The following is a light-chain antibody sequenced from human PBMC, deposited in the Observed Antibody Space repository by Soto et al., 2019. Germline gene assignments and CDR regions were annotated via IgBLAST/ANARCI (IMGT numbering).Light chain of an antibody. Sequence: QSALTQPASVSGSPGQSITISCTGTSSDVGGYNYVSWYQQHPGKAPKLMIYEVSNRPSGVSNRFSGPKSGNTASLTISGLQAEDEADYYCSSYTSSSTPWVFGGGTQLTVL. CDR2: EVS. CDR3: SSYTSSSTPWV. CDR1: SSDVGGYNY. J-gene: IGLJ3*02. V-gene: IGLV2-14*01.